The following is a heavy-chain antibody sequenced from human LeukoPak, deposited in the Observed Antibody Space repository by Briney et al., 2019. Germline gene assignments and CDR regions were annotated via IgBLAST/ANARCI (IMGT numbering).Heavy chain of an antibody. CDR1: GHTFTSYG. CDR3: AKEDCSGGSCYPKGY. V-gene: IGHV1-18*01. J-gene: IGHJ4*02. CDR2: ISAYNGNT. Sequence: ASVKVSCKASGHTFTSYGISWVRQAPGQGLEWMGWISAYNGNTNYAQKLQGRVTMTTDTSTSTAYMELRSLRSDDTAVYYCAKEDCSGGSCYPKGYWGQGTLVTVSS. D-gene: IGHD2-15*01.